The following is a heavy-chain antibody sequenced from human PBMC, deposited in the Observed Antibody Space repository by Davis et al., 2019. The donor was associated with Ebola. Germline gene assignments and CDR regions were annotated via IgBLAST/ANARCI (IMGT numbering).Heavy chain of an antibody. Sequence: GSLRLSCTVAGGSISSYYWSWIRQPPGEGLEWIGEINHSGSTYYNPSLKSRVTISVDTSKNQFSLKLSSVTAADTAVYYCARLPGLQLWSGMDVWGQGTTVTVSS. J-gene: IGHJ6*02. CDR1: GGSISSYY. CDR3: ARLPGLQLWSGMDV. CDR2: INHSGST. V-gene: IGHV4-59*08. D-gene: IGHD5-18*01.